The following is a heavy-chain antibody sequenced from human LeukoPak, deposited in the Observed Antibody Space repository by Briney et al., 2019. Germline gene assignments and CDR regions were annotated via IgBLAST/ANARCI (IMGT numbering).Heavy chain of an antibody. Sequence: PGGSLRLSCAASGFTFSSYWMSWVRQAPGKGLEWVSYISSSGSTIYYADSVKGRFTISRDNAKNSLYLQMNSLRAEDTAVYYCARGHSSSWYHYFDYWGQGTLVTVSS. V-gene: IGHV3-48*04. CDR1: GFTFSSYW. CDR3: ARGHSSSWYHYFDY. D-gene: IGHD6-13*01. CDR2: ISSSGSTI. J-gene: IGHJ4*02.